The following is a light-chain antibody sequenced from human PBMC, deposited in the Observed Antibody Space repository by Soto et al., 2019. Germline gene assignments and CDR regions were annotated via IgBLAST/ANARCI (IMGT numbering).Light chain of an antibody. CDR2: EVT. Sequence: QSALTQPASVSGSPGQSIAISCTGTRSDVGAYNYVSWYQQHPGKAPKLMISEVTNRPSGVPDRFSGSKSGNTASLTISGLQAEDEADYYCSSYTTSSSYVFGTGTKVTVL. CDR3: SSYTTSSSYV. V-gene: IGLV2-14*01. CDR1: RSDVGAYNY. J-gene: IGLJ1*01.